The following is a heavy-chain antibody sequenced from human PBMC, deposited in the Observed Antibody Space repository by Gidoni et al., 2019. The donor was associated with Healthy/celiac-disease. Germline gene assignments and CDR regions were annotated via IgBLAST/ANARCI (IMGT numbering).Heavy chain of an antibody. CDR2: INPNSGGT. J-gene: IGHJ6*02. V-gene: IGHV1-2*02. D-gene: IGHD6-13*01. Sequence: QVQLVQSGAEEKKPGASVKVSCKASGYTFTGYYMHWVRPAPGQGLEWMGWINPNSGGTNYAQKFQGRVTMTRDTSISTAYMELSRLRSDDTAVYYCASSLHPIAAAGTYYYGMDVWGQVTTVTVSS. CDR1: GYTFTGYY. CDR3: ASSLHPIAAAGTYYYGMDV.